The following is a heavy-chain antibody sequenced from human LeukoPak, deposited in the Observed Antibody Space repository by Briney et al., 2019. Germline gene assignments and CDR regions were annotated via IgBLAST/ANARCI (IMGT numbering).Heavy chain of an antibody. CDR1: GGSISSYY. D-gene: IGHD1-26*01. V-gene: IGHV4-59*01. Sequence: MPSETLSLTCTVSGGSISSYYWSWIRQPPGKGLEWIGYIYYSGSTNYNPSLKSRVTISVDTSKNQFSLKLSSVTAADTAVYYCARGMNGSYYYYYYMDVWGKGTTVTVSS. CDR3: ARGMNGSYYYYYYMDV. J-gene: IGHJ6*03. CDR2: IYYSGST.